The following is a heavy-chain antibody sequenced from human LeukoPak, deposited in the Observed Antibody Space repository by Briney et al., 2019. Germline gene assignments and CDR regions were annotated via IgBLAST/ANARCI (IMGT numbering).Heavy chain of an antibody. D-gene: IGHD4-23*01. J-gene: IGHJ4*02. V-gene: IGHV3-23*01. CDR3: AKAGGYGGNSWPDY. CDR2: ISGSGGST. CDR1: GFTFSSYA. Sequence: PGGSLRLSCAASGFTFSSYAMSWVRQAPGKGLEWVSAISGSGGSTYYADSVKGRFTISRDSSKNTLYLQMNSLRAEDTAVFYCAKAGGYGGNSWPDYWGQGTLVTVSS.